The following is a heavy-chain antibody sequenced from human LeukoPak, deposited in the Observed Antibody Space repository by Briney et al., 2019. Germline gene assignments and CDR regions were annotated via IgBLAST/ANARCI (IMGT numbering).Heavy chain of an antibody. D-gene: IGHD3-22*01. Sequence: GRSLRLSCAASGFTFSDYYMSWIRQAPGKGLEWVSYISSSSSTIYYADFVKGRFTISRDTAKNSLYLQMNSLRAEDTAVYYCARTLIDYYDSSGYPYFDYWGRGTLVTVSS. CDR3: ARTLIDYYDSSGYPYFDY. V-gene: IGHV3-11*04. CDR1: GFTFSDYY. J-gene: IGHJ4*02. CDR2: ISSSSSTI.